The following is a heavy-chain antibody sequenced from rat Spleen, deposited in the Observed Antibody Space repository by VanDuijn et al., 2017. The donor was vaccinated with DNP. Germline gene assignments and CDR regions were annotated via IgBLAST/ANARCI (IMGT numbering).Heavy chain of an antibody. D-gene: IGHD1-1*01. J-gene: IGHJ2*01. Sequence: EVQLVESGGGLVQPGRSLKLSCAASGFTFSNYYMAWVRQAPKKGLEWVAAISPSGSRTYYPDSVKGRFTLSRDDAKSSLYLQMDGPRSEDTATYYCVTHRSYYRYWGQGVMVTVSS. CDR3: VTHRSYYRY. CDR1: GFTFSNYY. CDR2: ISPSGSRT. V-gene: IGHV5-25*01.